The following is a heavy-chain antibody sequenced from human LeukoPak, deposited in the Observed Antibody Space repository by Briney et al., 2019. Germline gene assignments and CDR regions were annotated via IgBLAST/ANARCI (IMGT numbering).Heavy chain of an antibody. D-gene: IGHD5-24*01. CDR1: GFTFSSYW. V-gene: IGHV3-74*01. Sequence: GGSLRLSCAASGFTFSSYWMHWVRQAPGKGLVWVSRINSDGRSTSYADSVTGRFTISRDNAKNTPYLQMNSLRAEDTAVYYCARMGLEMATALDYWGQGTLVTVSS. CDR3: ARMGLEMATALDY. J-gene: IGHJ4*02. CDR2: INSDGRST.